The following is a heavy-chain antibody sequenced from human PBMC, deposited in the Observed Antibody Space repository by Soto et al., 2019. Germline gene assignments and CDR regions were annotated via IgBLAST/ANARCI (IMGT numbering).Heavy chain of an antibody. CDR3: ASSIAARRVYFDY. J-gene: IGHJ4*02. Sequence: SETLSLTCTVSGGSISSGGYYWSWIRQHPGKGLEWIGYIYYSGSTYYNPSLKSRVTISVDTSKNQFSLKLSSVTAADTAVYYCASSIAARRVYFDYWGQGTRVTVSS. CDR2: IYYSGST. D-gene: IGHD6-6*01. V-gene: IGHV4-31*03. CDR1: GGSISSGGYY.